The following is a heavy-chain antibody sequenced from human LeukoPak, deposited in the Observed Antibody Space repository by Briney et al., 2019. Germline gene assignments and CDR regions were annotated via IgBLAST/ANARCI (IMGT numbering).Heavy chain of an antibody. V-gene: IGHV4-39*07. J-gene: IGHJ5*02. CDR3: ARVSSTMVRGVIIGDWFDP. CDR2: IFYSGST. D-gene: IGHD3-10*01. CDR1: GGSIDRSNSY. Sequence: SETLSLTCSVSGGSIDRSNSYWGWIRQPPGKGLEWIGSIFYSGSTYYNPSLKTRVTISVDTSKNQFSLKLSSVTAADTAVYYCARVSSTMVRGVIIGDWFDPWGQGTLVTVSS.